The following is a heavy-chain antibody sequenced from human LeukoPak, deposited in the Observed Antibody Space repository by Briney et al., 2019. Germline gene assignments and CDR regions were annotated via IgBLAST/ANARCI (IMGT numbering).Heavy chain of an antibody. CDR2: IIPIFGTT. CDR1: GGTFNNYA. D-gene: IGHD3-22*01. CDR3: ARGIPYYYDSSGYIQGGNWFDP. V-gene: IGHV1-69*06. J-gene: IGHJ5*02. Sequence: ASVKVSCKASGGTFNNYAISWVRQAPGQGLEWMGGIIPIFGTTNYARKFRGRVTLTADKSTRTAYMELSSLRSEDTAVYYCARGIPYYYDSSGYIQGGNWFDPWGQGTLVTVSS.